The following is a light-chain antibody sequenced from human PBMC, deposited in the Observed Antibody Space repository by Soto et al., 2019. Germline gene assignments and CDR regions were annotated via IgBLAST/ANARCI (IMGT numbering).Light chain of an antibody. J-gene: IGKJ5*01. CDR1: QYTNGRY. CDR3: QHFGSSPPVT. V-gene: IGKV3-20*01. Sequence: DMVLTQAPDNLSXXPXXXXXVXXLVXQYTNGRYVAWYQQRPGLAPRLLVYGASKRATGIPDRFRGSGSGSEFTLTISGLEPEDFAVYFCQHFGSSPPVTFGQGTRLEIK. CDR2: GAS.